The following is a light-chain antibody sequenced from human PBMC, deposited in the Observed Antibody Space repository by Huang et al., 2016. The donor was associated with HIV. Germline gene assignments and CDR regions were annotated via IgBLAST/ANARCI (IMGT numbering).Light chain of an antibody. CDR1: QSLLHESGHNY. CDR2: LAS. Sequence: DIVMTQSPLSLPVTPGEPASISCRSNQSLLHESGHNYLDWYLQKPGQSPQLLIYLASTRASGVPDRFTGSGSVTDFTLRINKVEAQDVGVYFCMQALQTPYTFGRGTKLEI. CDR3: MQALQTPYT. J-gene: IGKJ2*01. V-gene: IGKV2-28*01.